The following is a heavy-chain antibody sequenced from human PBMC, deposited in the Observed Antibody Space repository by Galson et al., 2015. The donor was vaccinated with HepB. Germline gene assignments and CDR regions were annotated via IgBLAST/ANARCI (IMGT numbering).Heavy chain of an antibody. J-gene: IGHJ6*02. V-gene: IGHV5-51*01. CDR2: IYPADSDT. CDR3: ARQKMSTIARSLNGYYGLDV. CDR1: LNTFTNYW. Sequence: QSGAEVKKAGESLKISCKGSLNTFTNYWIAWVRQKPGKGLESMGVIYPADSDTRYSPSFQGHVTNSADKSTNIVYLEWSSLKASDTAMYYCARQKMSTIARSLNGYYGLDVWGQGTTVTVSS. D-gene: IGHD5-24*01.